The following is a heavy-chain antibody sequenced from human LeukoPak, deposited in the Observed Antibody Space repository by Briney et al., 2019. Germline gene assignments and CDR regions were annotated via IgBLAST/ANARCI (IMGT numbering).Heavy chain of an antibody. CDR2: ISSSSSTI. J-gene: IGHJ4*02. D-gene: IGHD3-10*01. Sequence: PGGSLGLSCAASGFTFSSYSMNWVRQAPGKGLEWVSYISSSSSTIYYADSVKGRFTISRDNAKNSLYLQMNSLRAEDTAVYYCATELLWFGELFRDFDYWGQGTLVTVSS. CDR3: ATELLWFGELFRDFDY. V-gene: IGHV3-48*01. CDR1: GFTFSSYS.